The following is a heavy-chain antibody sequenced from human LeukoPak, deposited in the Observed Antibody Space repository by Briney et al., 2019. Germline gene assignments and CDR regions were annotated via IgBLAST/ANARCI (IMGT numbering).Heavy chain of an antibody. CDR2: IYHSGST. V-gene: IGHV4-4*02. CDR3: AKRRNDAFDI. J-gene: IGHJ3*02. CDR1: GGSISSSYW. Sequence: SGALSLTCGVSGGSISSSYWWSWVRQSPGKGLEWIGEIYHSGSTNYNPSLKSRDTISVDQSKNQFSLKLSSVTAADTAVYYCAKRRNDAFDIWGQGTMVTVSS.